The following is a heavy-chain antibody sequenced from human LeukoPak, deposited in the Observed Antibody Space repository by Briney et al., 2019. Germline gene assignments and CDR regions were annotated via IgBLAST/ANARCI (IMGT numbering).Heavy chain of an antibody. CDR2: INHSGST. V-gene: IGHV4-30-2*01. J-gene: IGHJ5*02. CDR3: ARGSGISSRFDP. D-gene: IGHD3-10*01. Sequence: TSQTLSLTCAVSGGSISSGGYSWSWIRQPPGKGLEWIGEINHSGSTNYNPSLKSRVTISVDTSKNQFSLKLSSVTAADTAVYYCARGSGISSRFDPWGQGTLVTVSS. CDR1: GGSISSGGYS.